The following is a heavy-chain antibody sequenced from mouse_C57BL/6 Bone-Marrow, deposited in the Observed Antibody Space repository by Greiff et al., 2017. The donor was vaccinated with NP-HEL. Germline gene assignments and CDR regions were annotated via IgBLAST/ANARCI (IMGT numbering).Heavy chain of an antibody. J-gene: IGHJ2*01. CDR3: TSCHGSGDY. CDR2: IDPENGDP. V-gene: IGHV14-4*01. D-gene: IGHD1-1*01. CDR1: GFNIKDDY. Sequence: VQLQQSGAELVRPGASVTLSCTASGFNIKDDYMPWVKQRPEQGLEWIGWIDPENGDPEYASKFLGTATITADTSSNTAYLQLSSLTSEDTAVYYCTSCHGSGDYWGQGTTLSVSS.